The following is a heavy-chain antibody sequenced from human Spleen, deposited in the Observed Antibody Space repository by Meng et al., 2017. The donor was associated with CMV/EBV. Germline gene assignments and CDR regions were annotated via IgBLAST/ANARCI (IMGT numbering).Heavy chain of an antibody. CDR1: GLTFEDYA. CDR3: VKVYSSSWYGPAMDV. CDR2: ISWNKNDT. D-gene: IGHD6-13*01. Sequence: GGSLRLSCAASGLTFEDYAMHWVRQAPGKGLEWVSGISWNKNDTGYADSVKGRFTISRDNAKNSLYLQMNSLRTEDTALYYCVKVYSSSWYGPAMDVWGQGTTVTVSS. J-gene: IGHJ6*02. V-gene: IGHV3-9*01.